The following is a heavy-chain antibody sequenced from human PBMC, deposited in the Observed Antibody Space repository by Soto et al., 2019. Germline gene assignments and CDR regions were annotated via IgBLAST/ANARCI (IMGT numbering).Heavy chain of an antibody. V-gene: IGHV3-21*01. CDR3: ARDQYYDFWSGYWATGGYYYGMDV. Sequence: VGSLRLSCAASGFTFSSYSMNWVRQAPGKGLEWVSSISSSSSYIYYADSVKGRFTISRDNAKNSLYLQMNSLRAEDTAVYYCARDQYYDFWSGYWATGGYYYGMDVWGQGTTVTVSS. D-gene: IGHD3-3*01. CDR2: ISSSSSYI. J-gene: IGHJ6*02. CDR1: GFTFSSYS.